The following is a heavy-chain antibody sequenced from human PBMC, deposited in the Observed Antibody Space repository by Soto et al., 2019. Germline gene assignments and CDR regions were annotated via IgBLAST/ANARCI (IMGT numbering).Heavy chain of an antibody. CDR1: GFIFSSYS. V-gene: IGHV3-48*01. CDR2: ISSSSDTI. J-gene: IGHJ6*03. Sequence: EVQLVESGGGLVQPGGSLRLSCAASGFIFSSYSMNWVRQAPGKGLEWVSYISSSSDTIYYADSVKDRFTISRDNAKNSLYLQMNSLRAEDTAVYYCARDPRYCSGGNCYSSYYYYYLDVWGIGTTVTVSS. CDR3: ARDPRYCSGGNCYSSYYYYYLDV. D-gene: IGHD2-15*01.